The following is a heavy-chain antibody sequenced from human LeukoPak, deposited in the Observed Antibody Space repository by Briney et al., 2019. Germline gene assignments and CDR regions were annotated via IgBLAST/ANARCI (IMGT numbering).Heavy chain of an antibody. CDR3: AGVTKDHLRYYFDY. Sequence: ASVKVPCKASGGTFSSYAISWVRQAPGQGLEWMGGIIPIFGTANYAQKFQGRVTITTDESTSTAYMELSSLRSEDTAVYYCAGVTKDHLRYYFDYWGQGTLVTVSS. CDR2: IIPIFGTA. D-gene: IGHD1-1*01. CDR1: GGTFSSYA. J-gene: IGHJ4*02. V-gene: IGHV1-69*05.